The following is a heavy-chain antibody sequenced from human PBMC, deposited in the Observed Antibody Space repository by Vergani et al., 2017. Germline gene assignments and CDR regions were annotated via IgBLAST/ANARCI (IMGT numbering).Heavy chain of an antibody. V-gene: IGHV4-59*12. J-gene: IGHJ6*03. Sequence: QVQLQESGPGLVKPSETLSLTCTVSGGSISSYYWSWIRQPPGKGLEWIGYIYYSGSTNYNPSLKSRVTISVDTSKNQFSLKLSSVTAADTAVYYCARDQRIAARSRDRHYYYYMDVWGKGTTVTVSS. CDR3: ARDQRIAARSRDRHYYYYMDV. CDR1: GGSISSYY. D-gene: IGHD6-6*01. CDR2: IYYSGST.